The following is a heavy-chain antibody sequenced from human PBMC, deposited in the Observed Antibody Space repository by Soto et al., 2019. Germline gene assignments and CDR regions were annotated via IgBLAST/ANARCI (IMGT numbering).Heavy chain of an antibody. V-gene: IGHV1-69*06. CDR1: GGTXTSYA. J-gene: IGHJ3*02. CDR3: ARGHSGWYAFDI. D-gene: IGHD6-19*01. Sequence: KMSFKASGGTXTSYAIRLVRQAPGQGLEWMGGIIPIFGTANYAQKFQGRVTITADKSTSTAYMEMSSLRSDDTAVYYCARGHSGWYAFDIWGQGTMVTVSS. CDR2: IIPIFGTA.